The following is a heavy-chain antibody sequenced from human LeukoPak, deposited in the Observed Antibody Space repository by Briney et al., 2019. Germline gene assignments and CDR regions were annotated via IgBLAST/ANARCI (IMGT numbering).Heavy chain of an antibody. CDR3: ARVTASFGGSYFIDY. CDR1: GGSISSYY. Sequence: SETLSLTCTVSGGSISSYYWSWIRQPPGKGLEWIGYIYYSGSTNYNPSLKSRVTISVDTSKNQFSLKLSSVTAADTAVYNCARVTASFGGSYFIDYWGQGTLVTVSS. CDR2: IYYSGST. V-gene: IGHV4-59*01. D-gene: IGHD1-26*01. J-gene: IGHJ4*02.